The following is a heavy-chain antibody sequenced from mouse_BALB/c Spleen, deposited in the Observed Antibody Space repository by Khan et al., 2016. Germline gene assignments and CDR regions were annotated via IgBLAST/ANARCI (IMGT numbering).Heavy chain of an antibody. CDR3: ARSMVGDSSGGCTMDY. Sequence: QVQLQQSGAELVRPGSSVKISCKASGYAFSSYWMNWVKQRPGQGLEWIGQIYPGDGDTNYNGEFKGKATLTADKSSSTAYMQLSSLTSEDSAVYFCARSMVGDSSGGCTMDYWGQGTSVTVAS. CDR2: IYPGDGDT. CDR1: GYAFSSYW. V-gene: IGHV1-80*01. J-gene: IGHJ4*01. D-gene: IGHD3-2*01.